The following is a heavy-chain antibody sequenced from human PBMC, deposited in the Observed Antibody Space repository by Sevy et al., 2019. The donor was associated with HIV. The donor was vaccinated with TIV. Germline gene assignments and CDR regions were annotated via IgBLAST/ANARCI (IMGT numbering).Heavy chain of an antibody. CDR1: GFTFGDYC. CDR2: LKSDVYGGKV. D-gene: IGHD6-13*01. Sequence: GGSLRLSCTASGFTFGDYCMSWVRQAPGKGLEWVAFLKSDVYGGKVDHAASVRGRFVTSRDDSKTMANLQMKDRKAEYTGVYYCTRWKAAESIFDYWGQGALVTVSS. J-gene: IGHJ4*02. V-gene: IGHV3-49*04. CDR3: TRWKAAESIFDY.